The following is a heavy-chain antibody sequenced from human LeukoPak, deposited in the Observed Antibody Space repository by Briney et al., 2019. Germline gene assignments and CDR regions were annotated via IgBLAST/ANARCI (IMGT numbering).Heavy chain of an antibody. CDR3: ARAAPIAAAGVWGVYYYGMDV. CDR2: IYYSGST. CDR1: GGSISRYY. Sequence: SETLSLTCTVSGGSISRYYWSWIRQPPGKGLEWVGYIYYSGSTNYNPSLKSGVTISVDKSKNEFALKLSSVTAPDTAVYYCARAAPIAAAGVWGVYYYGMDVWGQGTTVTVSS. D-gene: IGHD6-13*01. V-gene: IGHV4-59*01. J-gene: IGHJ6*02.